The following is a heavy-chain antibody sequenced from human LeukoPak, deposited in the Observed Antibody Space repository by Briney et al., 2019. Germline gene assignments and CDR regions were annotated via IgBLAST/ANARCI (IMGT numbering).Heavy chain of an antibody. Sequence: GGSLKLSCAASGFTFSSYGMRWVRQAPGKGLEWVSYISTSGSPISYADSVKGRFTISRDNAKNSLYLQMNSLRAEDTAVYYCARKYCSSTGCLFDYWGQGTLVTVSS. CDR3: ARKYCSSTGCLFDY. D-gene: IGHD2-2*01. J-gene: IGHJ4*02. CDR2: ISTSGSPI. CDR1: GFTFSSYG. V-gene: IGHV3-48*04.